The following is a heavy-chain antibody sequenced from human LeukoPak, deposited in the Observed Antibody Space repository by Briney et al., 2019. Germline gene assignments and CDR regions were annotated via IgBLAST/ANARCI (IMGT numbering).Heavy chain of an antibody. CDR2: ISGSGGST. V-gene: IGHV3-23*01. CDR1: GFTFSSYA. D-gene: IGHD3-10*01. J-gene: IGHJ5*02. Sequence: GGSLRLSCAASGFTFSSYAMSWVRQAPGKGLEWVSAISGSGGSTYYADSVKGRFTISRDNSKNTLYLQMNSLGAEDTAVYYCARYGSGSSVNWFDPWGQGTLVTVSS. CDR3: ARYGSGSSVNWFDP.